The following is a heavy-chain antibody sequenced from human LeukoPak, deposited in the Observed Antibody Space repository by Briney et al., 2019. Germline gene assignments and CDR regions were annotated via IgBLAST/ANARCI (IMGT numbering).Heavy chain of an antibody. V-gene: IGHV1-24*01. CDR1: GYTLTELS. CDR3: ATLGTMVRRYFDY. Sequence: EASVKVSCKVSGYTLTELSMHWVRQAPGKGLEWMGGFDPEDGETIYAQKFQGRVAMTEDTSTDTAYMELSSLRSEDTAVYYCATLGTMVRRYFDYWGQGTLSPSPQ. CDR2: FDPEDGET. J-gene: IGHJ4*02. D-gene: IGHD3-10*01.